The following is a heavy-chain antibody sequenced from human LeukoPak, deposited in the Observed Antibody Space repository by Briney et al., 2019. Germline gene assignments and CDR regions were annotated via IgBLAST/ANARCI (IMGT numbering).Heavy chain of an antibody. CDR2: INAGNGNT. Sequence: GASVKLSCKPSGYTFTSYAVHLVRQAPGPRLEGMGWINAGNGNTKYSPKFTGRVTITRATSASTAYMELSRLRSEHTAVYYGARAGIYMVRGAIQSPFDYWGQGTLVTVSS. V-gene: IGHV1-3*01. J-gene: IGHJ4*02. CDR1: GYTFTSYA. D-gene: IGHD3-10*01. CDR3: ARAGIYMVRGAIQSPFDY.